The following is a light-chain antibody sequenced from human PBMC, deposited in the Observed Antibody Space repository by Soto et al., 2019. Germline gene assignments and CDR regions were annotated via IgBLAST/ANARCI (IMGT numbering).Light chain of an antibody. CDR2: GAF. J-gene: IGKJ2*01. V-gene: IGKV3-15*01. CDR1: QSVGSN. CDR3: QQYDKWPYT. Sequence: VLTQSPAPLSVSPGERATLSCRTSQSVGSNLAWYQQKPGQAPRLLIYGAFIRAPGFPVTFRGTGSGSEFTLTISSLQSEDGALYYCQQYDKWPYTFGQGTKVDIK.